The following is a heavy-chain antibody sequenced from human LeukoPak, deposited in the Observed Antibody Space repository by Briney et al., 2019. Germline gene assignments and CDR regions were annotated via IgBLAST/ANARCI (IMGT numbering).Heavy chain of an antibody. V-gene: IGHV3-73*01. Sequence: GGSLRLSCAASGFTFSGSAIHWVGQASGKGVEWVARIKTKGESYATAYVASVNGRFTISTDYSKNTSYLQMHSLKTEDTAMYYCTRLSGGNSDSYYYGLDVWGQGTTFSVSS. D-gene: IGHD4-23*01. CDR1: GFTFSGSA. CDR3: TRLSGGNSDSYYYGLDV. J-gene: IGHJ6*02. CDR2: IKTKGESYAT.